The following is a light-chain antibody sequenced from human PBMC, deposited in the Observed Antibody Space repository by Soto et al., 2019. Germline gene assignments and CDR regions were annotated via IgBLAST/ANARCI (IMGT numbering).Light chain of an antibody. CDR1: QSLTYSDGNTY. CDR3: MQGTHWPPYT. V-gene: IGKV2-30*01. Sequence: DVAMTQSPLSLPVTLGQPASISCRSSQSLTYSDGNTYLNWFHLRPGQSPRRLIYKVSNRDSGVPYRFSGSGSGTDFTLKISRVEAEDVGVYYCMQGTHWPPYTFGQGTKLEIK. CDR2: KVS. J-gene: IGKJ2*01.